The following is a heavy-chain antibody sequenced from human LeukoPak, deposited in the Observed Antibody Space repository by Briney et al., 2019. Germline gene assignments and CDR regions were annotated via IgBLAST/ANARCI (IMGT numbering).Heavy chain of an antibody. V-gene: IGHV1-58*01. J-gene: IGHJ6*04. CDR3: AAAPGYCSSTSCHHYYYYGMDV. CDR2: IVVGSGNT. Sequence: SVKVSCKASGFTFTSSAVQWVRQARGQRLEWIGWIVVGSGNTNYAQKFQERVTITRDMSTSTAYMELSSLRSEDTAVYYCAAAPGYCSSTSCHHYYYYGMDVWGKGTTVTVPS. D-gene: IGHD2-2*01. CDR1: GFTFTSSA.